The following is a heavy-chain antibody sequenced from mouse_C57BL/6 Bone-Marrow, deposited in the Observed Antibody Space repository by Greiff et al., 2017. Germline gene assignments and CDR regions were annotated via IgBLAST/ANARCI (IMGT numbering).Heavy chain of an antibody. J-gene: IGHJ3*01. Sequence: QVQLQQPGAELVKPGASVKLSCKASGYTFTSYWMHWVKQRPGQGLEWIGMIHPNSGSTNYNEKFKSKATLTVDKSSSTGYMQLSSLTSEDSAVYYCARATMGSWFAYWGQGTLVTVSA. CDR1: GYTFTSYW. V-gene: IGHV1-64*01. CDR2: IHPNSGST. D-gene: IGHD1-1*02. CDR3: ARATMGSWFAY.